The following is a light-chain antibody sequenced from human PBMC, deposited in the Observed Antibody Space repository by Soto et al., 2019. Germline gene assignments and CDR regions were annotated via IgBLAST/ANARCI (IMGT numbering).Light chain of an antibody. CDR1: SSNIGAGYD. Sequence: QSVLTQPPSVSGAPGQRVTISCTGSSSNIGAGYDVHWYLHVPGTAPKLLIYRDNERISGFPDRISASKSGTSASLVISGLQSEDEADYYCSCWDASLNGVVFGGGTQLTVL. V-gene: IGLV1-40*01. CDR3: SCWDASLNGVV. J-gene: IGLJ2*01. CDR2: RDN.